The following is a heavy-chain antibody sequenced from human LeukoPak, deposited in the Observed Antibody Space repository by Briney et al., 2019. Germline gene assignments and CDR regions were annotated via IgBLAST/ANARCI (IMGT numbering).Heavy chain of an antibody. J-gene: IGHJ3*02. CDR1: GGSFSGHY. V-gene: IGHV4-59*11. D-gene: IGHD3-10*01. CDR2: IHHSGNT. Sequence: SETLSLTCAVYGGSFSGHYWSWIRQPPGKGLEWIGYIHHSGNTNYNPSLKSRVTMSVDTSKNQFSLKLSSVTAADTAVYYCARDKWGVRGRFFDIWGQGTMATVSS. CDR3: ARDKWGVRGRFFDI.